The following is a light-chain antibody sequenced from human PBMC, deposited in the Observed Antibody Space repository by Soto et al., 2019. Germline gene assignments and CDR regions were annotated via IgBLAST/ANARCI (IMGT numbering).Light chain of an antibody. CDR3: QQSYFTPLT. J-gene: IGKJ4*01. CDR2: AAS. V-gene: IGKV1-39*01. CDR1: QSISSY. Sequence: DIQMTQSPSSLSASVGDRVTITCRASQSISSYLNWYQQKLGKAPNLLIYAASSLQSGVPSRFSGSGSGTDFTLTISSLQPEDFATYFCQQSYFTPLTFGGGTKVEIK.